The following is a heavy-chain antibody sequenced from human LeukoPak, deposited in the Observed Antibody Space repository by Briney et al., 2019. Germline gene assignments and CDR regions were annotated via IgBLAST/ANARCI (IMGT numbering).Heavy chain of an antibody. CDR3: ARLLPYDFWSGYQLYYYYYYYMDV. CDR1: GGSISSYY. D-gene: IGHD3-3*01. Sequence: PSETLSLTCTVSGGSISSYYWSWIRQPPGKGLEWLGYIYYSGSTNYNPSLKSRVTISVDTSKNQFSLKLSSVTAADTAVYYCARLLPYDFWSGYQLYYYYYYYMDVWGKGTTVTVSS. J-gene: IGHJ6*03. CDR2: IYYSGST. V-gene: IGHV4-59*01.